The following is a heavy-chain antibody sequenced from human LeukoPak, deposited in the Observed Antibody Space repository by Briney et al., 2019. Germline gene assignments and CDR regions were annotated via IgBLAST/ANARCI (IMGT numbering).Heavy chain of an antibody. CDR3: ARGPIIAAAGYFNY. CDR1: GFTFSSYS. Sequence: TGGSLRLSCAASGFTFSSYSVNWVRQAPGKGLEWVSSISSSSSYIYYADSVKGRFTISRDNAKNSLYLQMNSLRAEDTAVYYCARGPIIAAAGYFNYWGQGTLVTVSS. D-gene: IGHD6-13*01. V-gene: IGHV3-21*01. J-gene: IGHJ4*02. CDR2: ISSSSSYI.